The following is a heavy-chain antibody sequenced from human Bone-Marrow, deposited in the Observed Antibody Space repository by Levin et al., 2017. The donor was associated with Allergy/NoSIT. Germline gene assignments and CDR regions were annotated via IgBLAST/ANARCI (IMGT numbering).Heavy chain of an antibody. V-gene: IGHV3-23*01. CDR1: GFTFHTSA. D-gene: IGHD6-19*01. CDR2: ISGSGDIT. CDR3: AKGSSGWFQEKDS. Sequence: GGSLRLSCTASGFTFHTSAMTWVRQAPGKGLGWVSAISGSGDITSYADSVKGRFTVSRDNSKNMLFLQMDSLRVEDTAVFYSAKGSSGWFQEKDSWGQGTLVTVSS. J-gene: IGHJ4*02.